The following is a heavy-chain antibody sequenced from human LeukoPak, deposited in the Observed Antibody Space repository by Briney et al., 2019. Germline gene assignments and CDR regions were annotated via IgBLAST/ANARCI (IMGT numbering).Heavy chain of an antibody. CDR3: AKDLRDYYGSVKY. J-gene: IGHJ4*02. Sequence: GGSLRLSCAASGFTFSSYGMHWVRQAPGKGLEWVAVISYDGSNKYYADSVKGRFTISGDNSKNTLYLQMNSLRAEDTAVYYCAKDLRDYYGSVKYWGQGTLVTVSS. D-gene: IGHD3-10*01. CDR1: GFTFSSYG. V-gene: IGHV3-30*18. CDR2: ISYDGSNK.